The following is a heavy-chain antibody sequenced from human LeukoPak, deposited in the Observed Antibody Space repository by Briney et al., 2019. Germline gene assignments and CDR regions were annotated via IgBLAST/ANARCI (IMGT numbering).Heavy chain of an antibody. CDR1: GYTFTGYY. Sequence: ASVKVSCKASGYTFTGYYMHWVRQAPGQGLEWMGWINPNSGGTNYAQKFQGRVTMTRDTSIRTAYMELSRLRSDDTAVYYCARALRNAEYFQHWGQGTLGTVSS. V-gene: IGHV1-2*02. CDR3: ARALRNAEYFQH. J-gene: IGHJ1*01. CDR2: INPNSGGT.